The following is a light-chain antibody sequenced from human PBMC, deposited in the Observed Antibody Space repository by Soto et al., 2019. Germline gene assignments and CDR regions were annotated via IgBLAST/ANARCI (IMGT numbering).Light chain of an antibody. V-gene: IGKV3-11*01. CDR1: QSVRSY. Sequence: EIVLTQSPATLSLSPGERATLSCRASQSVRSYLNWYQQKPGQAPRLLIHETSNRATGIADRFTGSGSGTDFTLTISSLEPEDFAVYHCQQWSDWPPTFGGGTKVEI. CDR3: QQWSDWPPT. CDR2: ETS. J-gene: IGKJ4*01.